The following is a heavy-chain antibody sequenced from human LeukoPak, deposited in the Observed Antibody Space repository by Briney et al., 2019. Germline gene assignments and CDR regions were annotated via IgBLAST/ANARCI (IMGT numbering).Heavy chain of an antibody. CDR3: ARHVKATVTTYYGMDV. CDR1: GGSLSSSSYY. Sequence: PSETLSLTCIVSGGSLSSSSYYWGWIRQPPGKGLEWIGIIYSSGSTYYNPSFKSRVTISVDTSKSQFSLKLDSVTAADTALYYCARHVKATVTTYYGMDVWGPGTTVTVSS. CDR2: IYSSGST. V-gene: IGHV4-39*01. D-gene: IGHD4-17*01. J-gene: IGHJ6*02.